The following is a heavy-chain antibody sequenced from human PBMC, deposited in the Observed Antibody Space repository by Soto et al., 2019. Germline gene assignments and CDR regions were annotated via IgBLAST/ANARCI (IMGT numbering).Heavy chain of an antibody. CDR1: GYTFIRYG. CDR2: ISPYNDYT. CDR3: ARGGYYDNSWGKLSHYGLDV. D-gene: IGHD3-16*01. J-gene: IGHJ6*02. Sequence: QVQLAQSANEVKKPGASVRVSCKAAGYTFIRYGIAWVRQAPGQGLEWMGWISPYNDYTVYAQKCQGRVSMIADTCTRTVYMNRRGLKSDDTAVYYCARGGYYDNSWGKLSHYGLDVWGQGTSVSVSS. V-gene: IGHV1-18*01.